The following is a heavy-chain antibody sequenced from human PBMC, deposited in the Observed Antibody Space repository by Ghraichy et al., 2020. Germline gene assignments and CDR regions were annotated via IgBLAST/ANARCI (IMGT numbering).Heavy chain of an antibody. CDR1: GYTFTYYG. CDR3: ARDRGSNWYNYYYGMDV. D-gene: IGHD6-13*01. V-gene: IGHV1-18*04. Sequence: ASVKVSCKASGYTFTYYGISWVRQAPGQGLEWMGWISAYNGNTNYAQKLQGRVTMTTDTSTSTAYMELRSLRSDDTAVYYCARDRGSNWYNYYYGMDVWGQGTTVTVSS. J-gene: IGHJ6*02. CDR2: ISAYNGNT.